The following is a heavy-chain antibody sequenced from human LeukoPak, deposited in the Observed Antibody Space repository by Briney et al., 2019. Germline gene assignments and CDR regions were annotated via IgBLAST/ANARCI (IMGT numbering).Heavy chain of an antibody. CDR1: GFTFSSYA. CDR3: AKDGMATISYYFDY. J-gene: IGHJ4*02. CDR2: ISDSGGTT. D-gene: IGHD5-24*01. Sequence: GGSLRLSCAASGFTFSSYAMSWIRRAPGKGLEWVSAISDSGGTTYYADPVKGRFTSSRDNSNNPLYLQMNSLGAGDTAVYYCAKDGMATISYYFDYWGQGTLVTVSS. V-gene: IGHV3-23*01.